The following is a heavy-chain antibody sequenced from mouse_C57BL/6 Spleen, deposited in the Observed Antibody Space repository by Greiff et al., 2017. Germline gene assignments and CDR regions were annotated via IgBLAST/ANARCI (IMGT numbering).Heavy chain of an antibody. V-gene: IGHV3-5*01. CDR3: ARESSYYYGSSYGYFDV. CDR1: GISITTGNYR. D-gene: IGHD1-1*01. Sequence: EVKLQESGPGLVKPSQTVFLTCTVTGISITTGNYRWSWIRQFPGNKLEWIGYIYYSGTITYNPSLTSRTTITRDTPKNQFFLEMNSLTAEDTATYYCARESSYYYGSSYGYFDVWGTGTTVTVSS. J-gene: IGHJ1*03. CDR2: IYYSGTI.